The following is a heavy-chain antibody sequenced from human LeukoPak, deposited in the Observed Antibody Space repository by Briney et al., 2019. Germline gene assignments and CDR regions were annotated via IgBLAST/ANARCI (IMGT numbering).Heavy chain of an antibody. V-gene: IGHV1-69*05. CDR1: GGTFSSYA. J-gene: IGHJ3*02. CDR2: IIPIFGTA. CDR3: ARDLGGSYHDAFDI. Sequence: GASVKVSCKASGGTFSSYAISWVRQAPGQGLEWMGGIIPIFGTANYAQKFQGRVTITTDESTSTAYIELSSLRSEDTAVYYCARDLGGSYHDAFDIWGQGTMVTVSS. D-gene: IGHD1-26*01.